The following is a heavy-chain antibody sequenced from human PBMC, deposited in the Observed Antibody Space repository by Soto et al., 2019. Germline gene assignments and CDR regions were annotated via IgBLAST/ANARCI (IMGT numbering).Heavy chain of an antibody. CDR2: IYYTGGT. Sequence: SETLSLTCTVSGDSISTRSNYWAWIRQPPGKGLEWIGSIYYTGGTYYNPSLKSRATLFLDTSKNQFSLNLNSVTAADTAVYYCAREGPPIRAHNPPEYFQHWGQGTPVTVSS. CDR3: AREGPPIRAHNPPEYFQH. V-gene: IGHV4-39*02. CDR1: GDSISTRSNY. J-gene: IGHJ1*01.